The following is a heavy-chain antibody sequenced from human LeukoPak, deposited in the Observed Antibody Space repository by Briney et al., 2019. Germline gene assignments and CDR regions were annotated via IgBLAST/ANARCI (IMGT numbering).Heavy chain of an antibody. CDR3: ARGGYDILTGLWDWFDP. Sequence: TSETLSLTCTVSGGSISNYYWNWIRQSPGKGLEWIGYIYYSGSTNYNPSLKSRVTISVDTSKNQFSLKLSPVTAADTAVYYCARGGYDILTGLWDWFDPWGQGTLVTVSS. V-gene: IGHV4-59*01. CDR1: GGSISNYY. J-gene: IGHJ5*02. CDR2: IYYSGST. D-gene: IGHD3-9*01.